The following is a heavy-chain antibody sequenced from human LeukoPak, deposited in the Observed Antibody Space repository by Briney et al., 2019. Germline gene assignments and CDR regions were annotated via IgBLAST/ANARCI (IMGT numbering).Heavy chain of an antibody. CDR1: GYTFTGHY. J-gene: IGHJ5*02. CDR3: ARDPRIKATGDDNWFDP. D-gene: IGHD1-1*01. CDR2: INPESGGT. V-gene: IGHV1-2*02. Sequence: GASVKVSCKASGYTFTGHYMHWVRQAPGQGLEWMGWINPESGGTDYAQKFQGRVTMTRDTSISTAYMEVSRLTSDDTAVYFCARDPRIKATGDDNWFDPWGQGTLVSVSS.